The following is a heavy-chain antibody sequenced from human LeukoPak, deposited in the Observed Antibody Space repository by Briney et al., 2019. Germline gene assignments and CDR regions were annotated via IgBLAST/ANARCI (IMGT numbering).Heavy chain of an antibody. CDR1: GFTFSSYA. J-gene: IGHJ4*02. D-gene: IGHD3-22*01. CDR3: AKDPYDYDSSGYFRY. V-gene: IGHV3-23*01. Sequence: PGGSLRLSCAASGFTFSSYAMSWVRQAPGKGLEWVSTISGSGGSTYYADSVKGRFTISRDNSKNTLYLQMNSVRAEDTAVYFWAKDPYDYDSSGYFRYWGQGTLVTVSS. CDR2: ISGSGGST.